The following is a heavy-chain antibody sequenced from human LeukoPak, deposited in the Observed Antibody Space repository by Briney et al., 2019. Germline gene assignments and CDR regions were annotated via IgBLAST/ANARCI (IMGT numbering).Heavy chain of an antibody. D-gene: IGHD1-1*01. CDR1: GFSFSSYA. Sequence: GGSLRLSCAASGFSFSSYAMSWVRQAPGKGLQWVSAICGSGTTTWYADSVKGRFTVSRDNSKNTLYVQMNSLRAEDTAVYYCAKGNWNSYPGWFDPWGQGTLVTVSS. V-gene: IGHV3-23*01. CDR3: AKGNWNSYPGWFDP. J-gene: IGHJ5*02. CDR2: ICGSGTTT.